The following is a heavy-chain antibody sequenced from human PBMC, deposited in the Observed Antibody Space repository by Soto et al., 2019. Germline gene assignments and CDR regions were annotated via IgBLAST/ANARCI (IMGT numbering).Heavy chain of an antibody. J-gene: IGHJ2*01. CDR1: GASISHGDYY. Sequence: QVQLQESGPGLVKPAQTLSLTCTVSGASISHGDYYWSWIRQPPGKGLEWIGHIDYSGKTSYNSSLQSRVSISKDTSQNHVSPRMSSLTDADTAVYFCARDGWGEYYDTWGYFQHWYIVLWGRGTLV. CDR2: IDYSGKT. V-gene: IGHV4-30-4*01. D-gene: IGHD3-16*01. CDR3: ARDGWGEYYDTWGYFQHWYIVL.